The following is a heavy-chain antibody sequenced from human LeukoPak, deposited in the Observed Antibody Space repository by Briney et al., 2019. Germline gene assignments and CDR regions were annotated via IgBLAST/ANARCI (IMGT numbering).Heavy chain of an antibody. CDR1: GFTFSSHW. Sequence: GGSLRLSCAASGFTFSSHWMSWVRQAPGKGPEWVADIKQDGTEIYYVDSVKGRFTISRDNAKNSLYLQMNSLRDEDTAVYYCARDKVVGATFFDYWGQGTLVTVSS. CDR3: ARDKVVGATFFDY. D-gene: IGHD1-26*01. CDR2: IKQDGTEI. V-gene: IGHV3-7*01. J-gene: IGHJ4*02.